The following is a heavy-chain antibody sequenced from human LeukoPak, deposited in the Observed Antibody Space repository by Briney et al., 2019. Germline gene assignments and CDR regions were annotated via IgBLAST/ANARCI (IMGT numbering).Heavy chain of an antibody. CDR2: ISTTSGSYI. D-gene: IGHD6-19*01. V-gene: IGHV3-21*01. J-gene: IGHJ4*02. CDR3: ARAIFSRGWYLVDS. CDR1: GFTFGSYS. Sequence: GGSLRLSCAASGFTFGSYSMNWVRQVPGKGLEWVSFISTTSGSYIYYAYSVKGRFTISRYNAKSSLYLQVNSLRAEDTAAYYCARAIFSRGWYLVDSSGERTLVTVSS.